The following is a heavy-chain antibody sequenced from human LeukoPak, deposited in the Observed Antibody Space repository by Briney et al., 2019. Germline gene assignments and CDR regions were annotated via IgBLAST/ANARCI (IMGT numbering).Heavy chain of an antibody. V-gene: IGHV1-2*02. J-gene: IGHJ4*02. CDR1: GYAFTSYA. CDR2: INPNSGGT. Sequence: GASVKVSCKASGYAFTSYAMNWVRQAPGQGLEWMGWINPNSGGTNYAQKFQGRVTMTRDTSISTAYMELSRLRSDDTAVYYCARSSVPDFWSGYVNFDYWGQGTLVTVSS. CDR3: ARSSVPDFWSGYVNFDY. D-gene: IGHD3-3*01.